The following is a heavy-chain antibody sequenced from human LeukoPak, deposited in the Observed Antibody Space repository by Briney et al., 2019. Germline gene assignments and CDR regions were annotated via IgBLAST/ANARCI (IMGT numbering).Heavy chain of an antibody. D-gene: IGHD2-21*02. CDR3: ASEAYCGGDCYSGFDY. CDR2: IYDSEST. J-gene: IGHJ4*02. Sequence: PSETLSLTCTVSGNSISSGDNYWSCIRQPAGKRLEWIGYIYDSESTNYNPSLKSRVTISIDTTKTQFSLKLSSVTAADTAVYYCASEAYCGGDCYSGFDYWGQGTLVTVSP. CDR1: GNSISSGDNY. V-gene: IGHV4-61*10.